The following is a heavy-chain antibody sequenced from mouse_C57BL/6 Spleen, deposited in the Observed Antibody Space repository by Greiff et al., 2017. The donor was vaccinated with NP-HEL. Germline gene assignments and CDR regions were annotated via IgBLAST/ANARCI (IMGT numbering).Heavy chain of an antibody. Sequence: QVQLQQPGAELVRPGSSVKLSCKASGYTFTSYWMHWVKQRPIQGLEWIGNIDPSDSETHYNQKFKDKATLTVDKSSSTAYMQLSSLTSEASAVYYCVLITTVVATDFDVWGTGTTVTVSS. CDR3: VLITTVVATDFDV. CDR1: GYTFTSYW. CDR2: IDPSDSET. V-gene: IGHV1-52*01. J-gene: IGHJ1*03. D-gene: IGHD1-1*01.